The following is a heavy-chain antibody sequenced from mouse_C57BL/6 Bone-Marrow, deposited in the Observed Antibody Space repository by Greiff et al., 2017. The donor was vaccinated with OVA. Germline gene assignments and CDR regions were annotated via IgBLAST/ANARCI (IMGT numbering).Heavy chain of an antibody. D-gene: IGHD4-1*01. CDR3: AKNWGEGFSFDY. J-gene: IGHJ2*01. CDR1: GYAFSSYW. V-gene: IGHV1-80*01. CDR2: IYPGDGDT. Sequence: QVQLQQSGAELVKPGASVKISCKASGYAFSSYWMNWVKQRPGKGLEWIGHIYPGDGDTNYNGKFKGKATLTADKSSSTAYMQLSSLTSEDSAVYFCAKNWGEGFSFDYWGQGTTLTVSS.